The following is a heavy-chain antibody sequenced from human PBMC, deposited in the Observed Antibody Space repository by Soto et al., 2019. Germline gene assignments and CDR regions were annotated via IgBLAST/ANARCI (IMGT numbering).Heavy chain of an antibody. CDR3: ARGRGYCSGGSSYRYYYYGMDV. D-gene: IGHD2-15*01. CDR2: INHSGST. V-gene: IGHV4-34*01. CDR1: GGSFSGYY. Sequence: SETLSLTCAVYGGSFSGYYWSWIRQPPGKGLEWIGEINHSGSTNYNPSLKSRVTISVDTSKNQFSLKLSSVTAADTAVYYCARGRGYCSGGSSYRYYYYGMDVWGQGTTVT. J-gene: IGHJ6*02.